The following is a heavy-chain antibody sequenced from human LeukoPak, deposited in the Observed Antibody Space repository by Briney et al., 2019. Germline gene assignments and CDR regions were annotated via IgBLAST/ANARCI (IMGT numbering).Heavy chain of an antibody. D-gene: IGHD2-15*01. CDR3: ARDLRGGNFDY. CDR2: IYSGDST. CDR1: GFTVSTNY. V-gene: IGHV3-53*04. Sequence: GGSLRLSCAASGFTVSTNYMSWVRQAPGKGLEWVSDIYSGDSTYYADSVKGRFTISRHSSKNTLYLQMNSLRAEDTAVYYCARDLRGGNFDYWGQGTLVTVSS. J-gene: IGHJ4*02.